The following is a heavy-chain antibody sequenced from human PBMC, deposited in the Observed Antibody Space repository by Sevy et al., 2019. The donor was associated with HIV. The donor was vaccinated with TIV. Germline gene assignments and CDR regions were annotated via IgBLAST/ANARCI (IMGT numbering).Heavy chain of an antibody. V-gene: IGHV3-48*02. D-gene: IGHD3-3*01. J-gene: IGHJ4*02. CDR1: GFTFSSYS. CDR2: ISSSSSTI. CDR3: ARERAGTIFGVVTHYYFDY. Sequence: GGSLRLSCAASGFTFSSYSMNWVRQAPGKGLEWVSYISSSSSTIYYADSVKGRFTISRDNAKNSLYLQMNSLRDEDTAVYYCARERAGTIFGVVTHYYFDYWGQGTLVTVSS.